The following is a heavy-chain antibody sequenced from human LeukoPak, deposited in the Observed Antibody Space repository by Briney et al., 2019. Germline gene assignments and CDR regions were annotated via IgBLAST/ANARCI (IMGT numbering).Heavy chain of an antibody. J-gene: IGHJ2*01. CDR2: VYNSGDT. Sequence: SETLSLTCAVYGGSFSGDYWSWIRQSPGKGLEWVGYVYNSGDTGKNPSLKSRVTILLDTSKSQCSLKLTSVSAADTAVYYCARLKLGAYFDLWGRGTLVTVSS. D-gene: IGHD3-16*01. V-gene: IGHV4-59*08. CDR1: GGSFSGDY. CDR3: ARLKLGAYFDL.